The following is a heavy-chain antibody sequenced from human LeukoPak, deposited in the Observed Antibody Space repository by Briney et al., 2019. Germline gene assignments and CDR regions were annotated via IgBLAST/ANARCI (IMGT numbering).Heavy chain of an antibody. Sequence: ASVKVSCKASGYTFTSYDINWVRQATGQGLEWVGWMNPNSGNTGYAQKFQGRVTITRNTSINTAYMELSSLRSEDTAVYYCARSRPRPGLYDSSCYYDYWGQGTLVTVSS. CDR3: ARSRPRPGLYDSSCYYDY. CDR2: MNPNSGNT. D-gene: IGHD3-22*01. J-gene: IGHJ4*02. V-gene: IGHV1-8*03. CDR1: GYTFTSYD.